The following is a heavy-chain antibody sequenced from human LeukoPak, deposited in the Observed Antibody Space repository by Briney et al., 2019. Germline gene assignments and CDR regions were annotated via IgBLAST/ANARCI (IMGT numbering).Heavy chain of an antibody. V-gene: IGHV1-8*01. CDR1: GYTFTSYD. CDR2: MNPNSGNT. D-gene: IGHD3-10*01. Sequence: ASVKVSCKASGYTFTSYDINWVRQATGQGLEWMGWMNPNSGNTGYAQKFQGRVTMTRNTSISTAYMELSSPRSDDTAVYYCASGMVRGNYYYGMDVWGQGTTVTDSS. J-gene: IGHJ6*02. CDR3: ASGMVRGNYYYGMDV.